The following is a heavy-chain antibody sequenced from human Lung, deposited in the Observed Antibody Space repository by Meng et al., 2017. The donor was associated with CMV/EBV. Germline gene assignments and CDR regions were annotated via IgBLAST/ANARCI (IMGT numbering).Heavy chain of an antibody. CDR3: ARDSRPFWFDP. J-gene: IGHJ5*02. CDR2: IIPILGIA. Sequence: SCKASGGAFSSYTISWVRQAPGQGLGWMGRIIPILGIANYAQKFQGRVTITADKSTSTAYMELSSLRSEDTAVYYCARDSRPFWFDPWGQGTLVTVSS. CDR1: GGAFSSYT. V-gene: IGHV1-69*04.